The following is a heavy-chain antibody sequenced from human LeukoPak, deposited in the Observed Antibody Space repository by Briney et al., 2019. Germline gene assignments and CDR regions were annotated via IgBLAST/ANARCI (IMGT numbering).Heavy chain of an antibody. Sequence: SGGSLRLSCAASGFTFSAYSMNWIRQAPGKGLEWVSSISSSSSEVYYADSVRGRFTISRDAAENSLYLQVNNLSAEDTAVYYCARGGGANNWDYYFDYWGRGTLVTVSS. CDR3: ARGGGANNWDYYFDY. V-gene: IGHV3-21*06. CDR1: GFTFSAYS. CDR2: ISSSSSEV. J-gene: IGHJ4*02. D-gene: IGHD1-1*01.